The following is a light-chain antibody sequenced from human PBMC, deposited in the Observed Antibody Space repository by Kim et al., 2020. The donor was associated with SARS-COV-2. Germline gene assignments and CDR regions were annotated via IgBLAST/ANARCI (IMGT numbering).Light chain of an antibody. J-gene: IGKJ4*01. CDR2: GAS. CDR3: QQYNDWPLLT. CDR1: QSVKNN. V-gene: IGKV3-15*01. Sequence: IVMTQSPATLSVSPGERVTLSCRASQSVKNNLAWYQQLPGQAPRLLIYGASTRATGISARFSGSGSGTEFSLTIRSLQSEDLAVYYCQQYNDWPLLTFGGGTKVDIK.